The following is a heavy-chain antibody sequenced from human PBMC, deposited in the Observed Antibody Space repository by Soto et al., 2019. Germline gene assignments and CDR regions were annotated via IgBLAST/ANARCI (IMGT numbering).Heavy chain of an antibody. CDR1: GYTFTSYY. V-gene: IGHV1-46*01. CDR2: INPSGGST. D-gene: IGHD3-10*01. J-gene: IGHJ6*02. CDR3: ATGYYYGSGSYVSFHYYSGMDV. Sequence: GASVKVSCKASGYTFTSYYMHWVRQAPGRGLEWMGIINPSGGSTSYAQKFQGRVTMTKDTSTSTVYMELSSLRSEDTAVYYCATGYYYGSGSYVSFHYYSGMDVWGQGTTVTVSS.